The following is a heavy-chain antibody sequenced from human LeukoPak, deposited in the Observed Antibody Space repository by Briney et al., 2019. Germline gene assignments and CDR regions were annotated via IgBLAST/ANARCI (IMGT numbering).Heavy chain of an antibody. Sequence: PGGSLRLSCAASGFTFSRYSMNWVRQAPGKGLEWIGEINHSGSTNYNPSLKSRVTISVDTSKNQFSLKLSSVTAADTAVYYCARRIAAARFDYWGQGTLVTVSS. V-gene: IGHV4-34*01. CDR1: GFTFSRYS. D-gene: IGHD6-13*01. CDR2: INHSGST. CDR3: ARRIAAARFDY. J-gene: IGHJ4*02.